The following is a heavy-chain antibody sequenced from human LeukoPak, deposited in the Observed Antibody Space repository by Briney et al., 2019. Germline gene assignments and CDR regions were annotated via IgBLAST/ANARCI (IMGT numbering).Heavy chain of an antibody. CDR2: IHQLGSEK. D-gene: IGHD4/OR15-4a*01. J-gene: IGHJ4*02. V-gene: IGHV3-7*01. Sequence: GGSLRLSCRASGFTFGYHWMARVPQAPGKGLEWVANIHQLGSEKYYLDSVKGRFTVSRDNANNILFLQMDSLSGEDTAVYYCARGSEEYNYGAFSDYWGQGTLVTVSS. CDR1: GFTFGYHW. CDR3: ARGSEEYNYGAFSDY.